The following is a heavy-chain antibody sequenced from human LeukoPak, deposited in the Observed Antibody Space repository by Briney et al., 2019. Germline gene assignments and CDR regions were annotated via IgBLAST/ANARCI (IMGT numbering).Heavy chain of an antibody. D-gene: IGHD3-9*01. J-gene: IGHJ3*02. V-gene: IGHV3-7*01. CDR1: GFTFSSHW. CDR2: IKQDGSEK. Sequence: GGSLRLSCAASGFTFSSHWMSWVRQAPGKGLEGVANIKQDGSEKYYVDSVKGRFTISRDNAKNSLYLQMNSLRAEDTAVYYCARDLGYDILTGYYPIGDAFDIWGQGTMVTVSS. CDR3: ARDLGYDILTGYYPIGDAFDI.